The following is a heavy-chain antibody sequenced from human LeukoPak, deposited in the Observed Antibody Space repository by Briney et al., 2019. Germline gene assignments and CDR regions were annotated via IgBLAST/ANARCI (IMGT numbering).Heavy chain of an antibody. CDR2: ISAYNGNT. J-gene: IGHJ5*02. Sequence: GASVKVSCKASGYTLTSYGISWVRQAPGQGLEWMGWISAYNGNTNYAQKLQGRVTMTTDTSTSTAYMELRSLRSDDTAVYYCARTRVVVVPATVQNWFDPWGQGTLVTVSS. CDR3: ARTRVVVVPATVQNWFDP. CDR1: GYTLTSYG. V-gene: IGHV1-18*01. D-gene: IGHD2-2*01.